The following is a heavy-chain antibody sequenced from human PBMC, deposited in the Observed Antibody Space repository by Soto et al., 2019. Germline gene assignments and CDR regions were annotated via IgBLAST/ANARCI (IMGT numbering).Heavy chain of an antibody. D-gene: IGHD2-21*01. V-gene: IGHV2-5*02. CDR3: EHCPAYGDGPGCDYFDY. CDR2: ISGDDGK. Sequence: QITLKESGPTLVKPTQTLTLTCTFSGFSLSTHRVGVAWIRQPPGKALEWLTLISGDDGKHYSPSLRTRLTITQDSAKNQVVLTLTNMDPVDTATYYCEHCPAYGDGPGCDYFDYWGLGTLVTVSS. CDR1: GFSLSTHRVG. J-gene: IGHJ4*02.